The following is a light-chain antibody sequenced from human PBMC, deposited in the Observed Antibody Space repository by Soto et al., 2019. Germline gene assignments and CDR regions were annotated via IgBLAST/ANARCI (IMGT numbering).Light chain of an antibody. J-gene: IGKJ1*01. CDR3: QQYNSYSRT. V-gene: IGKV1-5*03. CDR1: QSIITS. Sequence: IQMTQSPSTLSASVGDRVTITCRASQSIITSLAWYQQKPGKAPKLLIYKASSLQSGVPSRFSGSGSGTEFTLAISSLQPDGFATYYCQQYNSYSRTFGQGTKVDI. CDR2: KAS.